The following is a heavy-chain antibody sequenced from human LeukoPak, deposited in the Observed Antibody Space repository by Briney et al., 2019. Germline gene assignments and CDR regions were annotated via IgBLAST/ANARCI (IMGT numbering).Heavy chain of an antibody. Sequence: ASVMVSCKASGYTFSSYGISWVRQAPGQGLEWMGWINPNSGGTNYAQKFQGRVTMTRDTSISTAYMELSRLRSDDAAVYYCARDWGTKYAEYFQHWGQGTLVTVSA. D-gene: IGHD1-1*01. CDR3: ARDWGTKYAEYFQH. CDR2: INPNSGGT. V-gene: IGHV1-2*02. J-gene: IGHJ1*01. CDR1: GYTFSSYG.